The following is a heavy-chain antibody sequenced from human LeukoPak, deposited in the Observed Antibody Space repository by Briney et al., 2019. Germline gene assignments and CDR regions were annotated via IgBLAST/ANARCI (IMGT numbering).Heavy chain of an antibody. CDR3: AKDIEVFQLKLMDV. Sequence: GGSLRLSCAASGFTFDDYAMYWVRQAPGKGLEWVSLISWDGGSTYYADSVKGRFIISRDNSKNSLYLQMNSLRAEDIALYYCAKDIEVFQLKLMDVWGQGTTVTVSS. CDR1: GFTFDDYA. CDR2: ISWDGGST. D-gene: IGHD2-2*01. J-gene: IGHJ6*02. V-gene: IGHV3-43D*03.